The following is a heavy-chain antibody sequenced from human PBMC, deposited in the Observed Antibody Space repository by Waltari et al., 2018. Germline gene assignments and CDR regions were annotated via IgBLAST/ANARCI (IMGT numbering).Heavy chain of an antibody. CDR1: GGSFSGYY. CDR3: ARGHNKASIFGVVRGMDV. CDR2: INHSGST. D-gene: IGHD3-3*01. Sequence: QVQLQQWGAGLLKPSETLSLTCAVYGGSFSGYYWSWIRQPPGKGLEWIGEINHSGSTNYNPSLKSRVTISVDPSKNQFSLKLSSVTAADTAVYYCARGHNKASIFGVVRGMDVWGQGTTVTVSS. V-gene: IGHV4-34*01. J-gene: IGHJ6*02.